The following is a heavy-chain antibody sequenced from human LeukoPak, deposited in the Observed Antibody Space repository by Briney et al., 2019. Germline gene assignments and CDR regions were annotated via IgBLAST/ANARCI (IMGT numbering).Heavy chain of an antibody. CDR3: ARTNSGWYFDY. V-gene: IGHV4-59*11. CDR1: GGSISNHY. J-gene: IGHJ4*02. D-gene: IGHD6-19*01. Sequence: SETLSLTCTVSGGSISNHYWGWIRQPPGKQPEYIGYIFYSGSTNYNPSLKSRLTISRDTSNNQFSLHLRSVTAADTAIYYCARTNSGWYFDYWGQGNLVTVSS. CDR2: IFYSGST.